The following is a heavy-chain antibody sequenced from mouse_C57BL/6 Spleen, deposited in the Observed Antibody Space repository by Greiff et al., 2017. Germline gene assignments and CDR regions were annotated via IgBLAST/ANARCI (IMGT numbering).Heavy chain of an antibody. J-gene: IGHJ2*01. CDR2: ISYDGSN. CDR1: GYSITSGYY. Sequence: DVQLQESGPGLVKPSQSLSLTCSVTGYSITSGYYWNWIRQFPGNKLEWMGYISYDGSNNYNPSLKNRISITRDTSKNQFFLKLNSVTTEGTATYYCARERYGNYYFDYWGQGTTLTVSS. V-gene: IGHV3-6*01. CDR3: ARERYGNYYFDY. D-gene: IGHD2-1*01.